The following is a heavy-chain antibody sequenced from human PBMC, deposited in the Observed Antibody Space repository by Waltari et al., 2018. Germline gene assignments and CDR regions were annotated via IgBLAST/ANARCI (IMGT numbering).Heavy chain of an antibody. CDR1: GGPINNYY. Sequence: QVQLQESGPGLVKPSKTLSLTCTVSGGPINNYYWSWLRQPPGKGLEWIGFIYYSGNTNYSPSLRSRVTISIDTSKSQFSLKLTSVTAADTAVYYCARGRLRDFDVDYQFYYAMDVWGQGTTVAVSS. D-gene: IGHD3-9*01. CDR2: IYYSGNT. V-gene: IGHV4-59*13. J-gene: IGHJ6*02. CDR3: ARGRLRDFDVDYQFYYAMDV.